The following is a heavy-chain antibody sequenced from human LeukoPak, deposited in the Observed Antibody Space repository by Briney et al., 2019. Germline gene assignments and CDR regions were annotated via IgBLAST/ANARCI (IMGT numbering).Heavy chain of an antibody. D-gene: IGHD1-26*01. J-gene: IGHJ4*02. CDR1: GYIFTSYW. CDR2: IYPDGSDT. Sequence: GESLKISCKGSGYIFTSYWIAWLRQMPGKGLEWMGLIYPDGSDTRYSPSFEGQVTISVDKSISTAYLQWSSLRASDTAKYYCAYGLIEGAFDYWGQGTLVTVSS. V-gene: IGHV5-51*01. CDR3: AYGLIEGAFDY.